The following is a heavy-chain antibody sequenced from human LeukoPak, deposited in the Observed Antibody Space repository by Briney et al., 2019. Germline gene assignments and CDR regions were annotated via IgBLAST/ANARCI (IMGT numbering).Heavy chain of an antibody. Sequence: GGSLRLSCAASEFTFSSYGMHWVRQAPGKGLEWVAVISYDGSNKYYADSVKGRFTISRDNSKNTLYLQMNSLRAEDTAVYYCAKDPGWLHLRYYFDYWGQGTLVTVSS. CDR2: ISYDGSNK. CDR1: EFTFSSYG. V-gene: IGHV3-30*18. J-gene: IGHJ4*02. CDR3: AKDPGWLHLRYYFDY. D-gene: IGHD3-9*01.